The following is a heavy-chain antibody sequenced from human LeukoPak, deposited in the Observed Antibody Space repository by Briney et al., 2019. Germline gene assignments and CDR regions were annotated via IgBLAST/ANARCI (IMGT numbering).Heavy chain of an antibody. CDR1: GYTSTSYG. Sequence: ASVKVSCKASGYTSTSYGIGWVRQAPGQGLEWMGWVSGYNGNTNYAQKLQGRVTMTTDTSTSTAYMELRSLRSDDTAVYYCARESTPYGGYDYYFDYWGQGTLVTVSS. J-gene: IGHJ4*02. CDR2: VSGYNGNT. V-gene: IGHV1-18*01. CDR3: ARESTPYGGYDYYFDY. D-gene: IGHD5-12*01.